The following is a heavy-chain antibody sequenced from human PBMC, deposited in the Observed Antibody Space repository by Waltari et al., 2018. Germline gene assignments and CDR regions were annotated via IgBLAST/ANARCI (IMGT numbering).Heavy chain of an antibody. CDR1: GFTFSSYS. CDR2: ISSSSSYI. V-gene: IGHV3-21*01. Sequence: EVQLVESGGGQVKPGGSLRLSCAASGFTFSSYSMNWVRQAPGKGLEWVSSISSSSSYIYYADSVKGRFTISRYNAKNSLYLQMNSLRAEDTAVYYCASLGYMVQPYYGMDVWGQGTTVTVSS. CDR3: ASLGYMVQPYYGMDV. J-gene: IGHJ6*02. D-gene: IGHD3-10*01.